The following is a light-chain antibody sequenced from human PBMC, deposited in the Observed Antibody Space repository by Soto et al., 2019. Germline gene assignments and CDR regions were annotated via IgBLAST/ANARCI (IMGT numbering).Light chain of an antibody. J-gene: IGKJ4*01. CDR2: AAS. Sequence: DVQMTQSPSSLSASVGDRVTITCRASQDINSWLAWYQQKPGNAPKSLIYAASSLQTGVPSRFSGSASETHFTLTISNLQPEDSATYYCQQSNIYPLTFGGGTKVEIK. CDR3: QQSNIYPLT. V-gene: IGKV1D-16*01. CDR1: QDINSW.